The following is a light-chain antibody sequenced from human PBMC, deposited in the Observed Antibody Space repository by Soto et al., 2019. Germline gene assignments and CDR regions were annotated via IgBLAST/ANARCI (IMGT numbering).Light chain of an antibody. Sequence: IVLTQSPGTLSLSPGDRATLSCRASQSVSSNYLAWYPQKPGQAPRLLIYGASSRATGIPDRFSGSGSGTDFTLTISRLEPEDFAVYYCQRYGTSLPLTFGGGTKVDIK. CDR3: QRYGTSLPLT. CDR1: QSVSSNY. V-gene: IGKV3-20*01. J-gene: IGKJ4*01. CDR2: GAS.